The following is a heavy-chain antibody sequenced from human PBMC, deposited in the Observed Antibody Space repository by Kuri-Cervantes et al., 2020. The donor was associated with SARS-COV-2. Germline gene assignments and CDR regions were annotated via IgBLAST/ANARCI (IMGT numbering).Heavy chain of an antibody. J-gene: IGHJ4*02. CDR2: IYHSGST. Sequence: SETLSLTCTVSGGSISSYYWSWIRQPPGKGLEWIGYIYHSGSTTYNPSLKSRVSMSIDMSRNQFSLKLRSVTAADSAVYYCARQNGVYVITDFWGQGSLVTVSS. CDR1: GGSISSYY. CDR3: ARQNGVYVITDF. V-gene: IGHV4-59*08. D-gene: IGHD4-17*01.